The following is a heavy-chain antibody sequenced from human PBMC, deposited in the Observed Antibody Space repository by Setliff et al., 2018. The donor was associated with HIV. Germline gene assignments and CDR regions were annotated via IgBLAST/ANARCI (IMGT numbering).Heavy chain of an antibody. CDR2: IYYSGIT. D-gene: IGHD3-22*01. CDR3: ARGDYDSGGYYFDK. J-gene: IGHJ4*02. CDR1: GGSISSYD. Sequence: SETLSLTCTVSGGSISSYDWSWIRQPPGKGLEWIGYIYYSGITNYSPSLRSRVTLLVDTSKNQFSLRLSSVTAADTAVYFCARGDYDSGGYYFDKWGQGALVTVSS. V-gene: IGHV4-59*01.